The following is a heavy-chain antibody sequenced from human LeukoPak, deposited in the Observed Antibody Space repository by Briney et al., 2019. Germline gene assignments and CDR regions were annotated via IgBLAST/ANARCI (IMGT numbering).Heavy chain of an antibody. D-gene: IGHD2-21*02. CDR3: ARGHSGDWAL. V-gene: IGHV3-7*01. Sequence: GGSLRLSCAASGFTFSSDWMSWVRQAAGEGLEWVANINQDGSVKYYVDSVQGRFTISRDNVKSSLYLYMNSLRADDTAVYYCARGHSGDWALGGQGTLVTVSS. CDR2: INQDGSVK. CDR1: GFTFSSDW. J-gene: IGHJ4*02.